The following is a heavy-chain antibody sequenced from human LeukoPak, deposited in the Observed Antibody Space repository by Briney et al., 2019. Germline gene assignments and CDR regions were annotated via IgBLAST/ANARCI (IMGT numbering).Heavy chain of an antibody. D-gene: IGHD3-22*01. CDR1: GYSFTSYW. V-gene: IGHV5-51*01. J-gene: IGHJ1*01. Sequence: RGESLKISCKGSGYSFTSYWIGWVRQMPGKGLEWMGIIYPGDSDTRYSPSFQGQVTISADKSISTAYLQWSSLKASDTAMYYCAGGLAYYYDSSGYHPQHWGQGTLVTVSS. CDR2: IYPGDSDT. CDR3: AGGLAYYYDSSGYHPQH.